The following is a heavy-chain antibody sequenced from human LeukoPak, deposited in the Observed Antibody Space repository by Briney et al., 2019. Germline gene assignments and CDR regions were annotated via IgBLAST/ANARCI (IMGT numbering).Heavy chain of an antibody. CDR1: GFTFSNYW. V-gene: IGHV3-23*01. Sequence: GGSLRLSCAASGFTFSNYWMHWVHQAPGKGLEWVSAISGSGGSTYYADSVKGRFTISRDNSKNTLYLQMNSLRAEDTAVYYCAKRDCSNYDLDYWGQGTLVTVSS. D-gene: IGHD4-11*01. CDR3: AKRDCSNYDLDY. J-gene: IGHJ4*02. CDR2: ISGSGGST.